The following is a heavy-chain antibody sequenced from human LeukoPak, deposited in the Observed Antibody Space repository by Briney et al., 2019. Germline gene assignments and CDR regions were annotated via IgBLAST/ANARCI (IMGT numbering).Heavy chain of an antibody. CDR3: TAASGSYWYFDL. V-gene: IGHV4-59*08. Sequence: SETLSLTCRVLGGSFSSNYWSWIGQPPGKGLEWIGFIYYSGSTNYNPSLKSRLTISVDTSKSQFSLRLSSMTAADTAVYYCTAASGSYWYFDLWGRGTLVTVSS. CDR1: GGSFSSNY. D-gene: IGHD6-13*01. J-gene: IGHJ2*01. CDR2: IYYSGST.